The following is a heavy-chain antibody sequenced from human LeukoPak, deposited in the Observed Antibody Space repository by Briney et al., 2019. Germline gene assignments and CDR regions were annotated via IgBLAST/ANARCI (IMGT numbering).Heavy chain of an antibody. D-gene: IGHD5-12*01. CDR2: ISGSGGST. J-gene: IGHJ4*02. V-gene: IGHV3-23*01. CDR3: ARDPSGSDFDY. CDR1: GFTFSSYA. Sequence: GGSLRLSCAAPGFTFSSYAMSWVRQAPGKGLEWVSAISGSGGSTYYADSVKGRFTISRDNAKNSLYLQMNSLRAEDTAVYYCARDPSGSDFDYWGQGTLVTVSS.